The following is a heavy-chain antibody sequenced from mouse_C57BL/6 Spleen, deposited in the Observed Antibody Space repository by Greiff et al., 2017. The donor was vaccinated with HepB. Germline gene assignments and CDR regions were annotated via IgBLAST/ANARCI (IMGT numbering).Heavy chain of an antibody. Sequence: QVQLKESGPGLVAPSQSLSITCTVSGFSLTSYGVHWVRQPPGKGLEWLVVIWSDGSTTYNSALKSRLSISKDNSKSQVFLKMNSLQTDDTAMYFWARKENWYGGYAMDYWGQGTSVTVSS. D-gene: IGHD2-14*01. V-gene: IGHV2-6*02. CDR1: GFSLTSYG. CDR3: ARKENWYGGYAMDY. J-gene: IGHJ4*01. CDR2: IWSDGST.